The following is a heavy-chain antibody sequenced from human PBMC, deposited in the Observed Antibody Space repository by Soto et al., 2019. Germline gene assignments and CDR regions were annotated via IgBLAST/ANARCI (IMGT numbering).Heavy chain of an antibody. Sequence: QLQLQESGPGLVKPSETLSLTCTVSGGSISSTNYYWAWIRQPPGKGLEWIGNIFYSGSTYYNPSPKSRVTISVDTSKNQFTLKLSSVTAADTAVYYCERRVVVVPAAKFFDPWGQGTLVTVSS. CDR2: IFYSGST. J-gene: IGHJ5*02. CDR1: GGSISSTNYY. V-gene: IGHV4-39*01. D-gene: IGHD2-2*01. CDR3: ERRVVVVPAAKFFDP.